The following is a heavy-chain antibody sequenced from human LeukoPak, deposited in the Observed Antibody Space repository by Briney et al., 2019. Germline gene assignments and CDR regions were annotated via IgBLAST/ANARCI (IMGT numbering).Heavy chain of an antibody. Sequence: SLTLSLTCAISGDIVSSNRTSWNWITQSPSRGLEWLERTYYRSKWFYDYAVSVKSRISINPDTSKNHFSLHLISVTPEGTAVYCCARGGAGFDYWGQGTLVTVSS. D-gene: IGHD3-10*01. J-gene: IGHJ4*02. CDR3: ARGGAGFDY. V-gene: IGHV6-1*01. CDR1: GDIVSSNRTS. CDR2: TYYRSKWFY.